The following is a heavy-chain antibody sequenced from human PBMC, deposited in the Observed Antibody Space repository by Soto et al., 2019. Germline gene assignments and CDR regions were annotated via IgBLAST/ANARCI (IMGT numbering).Heavy chain of an antibody. CDR2: IEQDGSEK. CDR1: GFTFSSYW. D-gene: IGHD3-16*01. J-gene: IGHJ4*02. Sequence: EVQLVESGGGMVQPGGSLRLSCAASGFTFSSYWMSWVRQAPGKGLEWVANIEQDGSEKYYVDSVKGRFTISRDNAKNSLYLQMNSLRAEDTAVYYCASHMITFGGRDPRLDYWGQGTLVTVSS. CDR3: ASHMITFGGRDPRLDY. V-gene: IGHV3-7*01.